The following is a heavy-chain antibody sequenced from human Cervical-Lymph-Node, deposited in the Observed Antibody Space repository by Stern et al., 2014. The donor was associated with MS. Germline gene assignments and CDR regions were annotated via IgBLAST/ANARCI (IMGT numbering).Heavy chain of an antibody. CDR1: GFTFSSYS. V-gene: IGHV3-21*01. CDR3: ARGRGGNYRYYFDY. J-gene: IGHJ4*02. CDR2: ISSGGSYI. D-gene: IGHD4-23*01. Sequence: EVQLVESGGGLVKPGGSLSLSCAASGFTFSSYSMNWVRQAPGKGLQWVASISSGGSYIYYADSLKGRFTISRDNAKNSLYLQMNSLRAEDTAVYYCARGRGGNYRYYFDYWGQGTLVTVSS.